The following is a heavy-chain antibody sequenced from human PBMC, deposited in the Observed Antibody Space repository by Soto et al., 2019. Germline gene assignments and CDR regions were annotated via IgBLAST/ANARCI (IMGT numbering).Heavy chain of an antibody. CDR1: GGTFSSYA. V-gene: IGHV1-69*01. Sequence: QVQLVQSGAEVKKPGSSVKVSCKASGGTFSSYAISWVRQAPGQGLEWMGGIIPIFGTANYAQKLQGRVTITADESTSTAYMELSSLKSEDTAVYYCARGYSSSWSAPRGTFDPWGQGTLVTVSS. CDR2: IIPIFGTA. CDR3: ARGYSSSWSAPRGTFDP. J-gene: IGHJ5*02. D-gene: IGHD6-13*01.